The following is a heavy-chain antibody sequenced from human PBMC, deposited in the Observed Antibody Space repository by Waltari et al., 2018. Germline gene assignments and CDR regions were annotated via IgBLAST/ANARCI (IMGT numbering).Heavy chain of an antibody. J-gene: IGHJ3*02. V-gene: IGHV1-18*01. CDR3: ARDSNYYDSSGYFPPDAFDI. Sequence: QVQLVQSGAEVKKPGASVKVSCKASGYTFTSYGISWVRQAPGQGLEWMGWISAYNGRVTMTTDTSTSTAYMELRSPRSDDTAVYYCARDSNYYDSSGYFPPDAFDIWGQGTMVTVSS. CDR2: ISAYN. CDR1: GYTFTSYG. D-gene: IGHD3-22*01.